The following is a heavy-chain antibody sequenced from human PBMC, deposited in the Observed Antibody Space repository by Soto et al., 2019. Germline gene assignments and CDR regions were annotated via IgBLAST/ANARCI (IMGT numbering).Heavy chain of an antibody. J-gene: IGHJ4*02. CDR3: ARERRFRF. V-gene: IGHV4-59*12. Sequence: PSETLSLTCTVSGGSISSYYWSWIRQPPGKGLEWIGYIYYSGSTNYNPSLKSRVTISVDTSKNQFSLRLSSVTAADTAVYYCARERRFRFWGQGTLVTVSS. D-gene: IGHD3-10*01. CDR1: GGSISSYY. CDR2: IYYSGST.